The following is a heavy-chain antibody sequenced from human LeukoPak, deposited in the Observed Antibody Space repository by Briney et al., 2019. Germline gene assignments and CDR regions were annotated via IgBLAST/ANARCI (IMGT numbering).Heavy chain of an antibody. CDR3: ANRGSSQPTYYFDY. CDR1: GFTFSSYA. V-gene: IGHV3-23*01. D-gene: IGHD6-13*01. CDR2: ISGSGGST. J-gene: IGHJ4*02. Sequence: GGSLRLSCAASGFTFSSYAMSWVRQAPGKGLEWVSAISGSGGSTYYADSVKGRFTISRDNSKNTLYLQMNSLRAEDTALYYCANRGSSQPTYYFDYWGQGTLVTVSS.